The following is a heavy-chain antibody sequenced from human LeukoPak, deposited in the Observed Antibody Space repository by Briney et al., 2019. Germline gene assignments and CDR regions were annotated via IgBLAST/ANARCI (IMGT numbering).Heavy chain of an antibody. CDR1: GFTFSNYW. V-gene: IGHV3-7*04. CDR2: IKQDGSET. Sequence: GGSLRLSCAASGFTFSNYWINWVRQAPGKGLEWVANIKQDGSETYCVDSVKGRFTISRDNAKNSLYLQMNSLRDEDTAVYYCAGGYSSSWYRFDPWGQGTLVTVSS. CDR3: AGGYSSSWYRFDP. J-gene: IGHJ5*02. D-gene: IGHD6-13*01.